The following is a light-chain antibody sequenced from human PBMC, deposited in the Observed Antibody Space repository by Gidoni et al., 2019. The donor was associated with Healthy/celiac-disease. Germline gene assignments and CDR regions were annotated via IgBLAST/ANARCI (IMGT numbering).Light chain of an antibody. CDR3: SSYTSSSRV. V-gene: IGLV2-14*01. Sequence: QSALTQPASVSGSPGQSITISCTGPSSDVGGYNYVSWYQQHPVKAPKLMIYDVSNRPSGVSNRFSGSKSGNTASLTISGLQAEDEADYYCSSYTSSSRVFGGGTKLTVL. CDR2: DVS. J-gene: IGLJ2*01. CDR1: SSDVGGYNY.